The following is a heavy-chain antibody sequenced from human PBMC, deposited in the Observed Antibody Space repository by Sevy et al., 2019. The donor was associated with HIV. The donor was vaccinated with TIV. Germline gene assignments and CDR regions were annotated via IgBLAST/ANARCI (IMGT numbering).Heavy chain of an antibody. CDR2: ISWNSGSI. J-gene: IGHJ5*02. CDR3: AKEVAKGNWFDP. V-gene: IGHV3-9*01. Sequence: SLKISCAASGFTFDDYAMHWVRQAPGKGLEWVSGISWNSGSIGYADSVKGRFTISRDNAKNSLYLQMNSLRAEDTALYYCAKEVAKGNWFDPWGQGTLVTVSS. CDR1: GFTFDDYA.